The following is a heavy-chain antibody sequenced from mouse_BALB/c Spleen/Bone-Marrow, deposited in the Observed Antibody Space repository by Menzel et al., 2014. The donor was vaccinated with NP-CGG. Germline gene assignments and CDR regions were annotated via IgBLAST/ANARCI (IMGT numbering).Heavy chain of an antibody. CDR1: AYSITSDYG. CDR2: IHYSGNT. J-gene: IGHJ2*01. D-gene: IGHD1-1*01. Sequence: EVQLQQSGPDLVKPSQSVSLPCTVTAYSITSDYGWHWIRQFPGNRLEWMAYIHYSGNTDYNPSLKSRISITRDTSKNQFFLQLNSVTTEDTATYYCARETAIVADFDYWGQGTTLTVSS. CDR3: ARETAIVADFDY. V-gene: IGHV3-1*02.